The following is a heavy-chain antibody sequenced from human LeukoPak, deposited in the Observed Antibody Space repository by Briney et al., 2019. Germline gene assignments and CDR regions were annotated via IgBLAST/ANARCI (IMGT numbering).Heavy chain of an antibody. J-gene: IGHJ3*02. CDR3: ARLLWESSSWYSRDAFDI. CDR1: GYSISIGYY. D-gene: IGHD6-13*01. CDR2: IYHSGST. V-gene: IGHV4-38-2*01. Sequence: SETLSLTYAVCGYSISIGYYWGWIRQPPGKGLEWIGSIYHSGSTHYNPSLKSRVTISVDTSKNQFSLKLSSVTAADTAVYYCARLLWESSSWYSRDAFDIWGQGTMVTVSS.